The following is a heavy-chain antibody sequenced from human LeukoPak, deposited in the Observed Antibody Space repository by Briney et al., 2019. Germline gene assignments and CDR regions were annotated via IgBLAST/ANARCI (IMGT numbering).Heavy chain of an antibody. V-gene: IGHV4-34*01. CDR1: GGSFSGYY. D-gene: IGHD3-22*01. CDR2: INHSGST. Sequence: SETLSLTCAVYGGSFSGYYWSWIRQPPGKGLEWIGEINHSGSTNYNPSLKSRVTISVDTSKNQFSLKLSSMTAADTAVYYCAGSTLIEILVYWGQGTLATVSS. CDR3: AGSTLIEILVY. J-gene: IGHJ4*02.